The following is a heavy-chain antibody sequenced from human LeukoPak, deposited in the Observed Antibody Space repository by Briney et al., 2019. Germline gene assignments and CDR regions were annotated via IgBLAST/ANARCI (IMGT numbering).Heavy chain of an antibody. J-gene: IGHJ4*02. D-gene: IGHD1-14*01. V-gene: IGHV4-59*01. CDR3: ARFLYLGISGSPGYYFDY. Sequence: SETLSLTCTVSGGSISSYYWSWIRQPPGKGLEWIGYIYYSGSTNYNPSLKSRVTISVDTSKNQFSLKLSSVTAADTAVYYCARFLYLGISGSPGYYFDYWGQGTLVTVSS. CDR1: GGSISSYY. CDR2: IYYSGST.